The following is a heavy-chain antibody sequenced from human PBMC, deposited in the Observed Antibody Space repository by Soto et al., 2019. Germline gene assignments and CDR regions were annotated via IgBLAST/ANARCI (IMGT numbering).Heavy chain of an antibody. CDR1: GGSISSYY. Sequence: QMQLLESGPGLVKPSETLSLTCTVSGGSISSYYWSWIRQPPGKGLEWIGYIYYSGSTNYNPSLKSRVTISVDTSKNQFSLKLSSVTAADTAVYYCARRYGSSFDYWGQGTLVTVSS. J-gene: IGHJ4*02. V-gene: IGHV4-59*08. D-gene: IGHD2-2*01. CDR2: IYYSGST. CDR3: ARRYGSSFDY.